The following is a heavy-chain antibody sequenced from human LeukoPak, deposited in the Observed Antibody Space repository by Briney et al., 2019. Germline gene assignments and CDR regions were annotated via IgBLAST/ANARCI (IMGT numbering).Heavy chain of an antibody. J-gene: IGHJ3*02. CDR2: ISSSSSYI. CDR3: TRDLSVTMVREGAFDI. D-gene: IGHD3-10*01. Sequence: GGSLRLSCAASGITFSSYSMNWVRQAPGKGLEWVSSISSSSSYIYYADSVKGRFTISRDNAKNSLFLRMNSLRADDTAVYYCTRDLSVTMVREGAFDIWGQGTMVTVSS. CDR1: GITFSSYS. V-gene: IGHV3-21*01.